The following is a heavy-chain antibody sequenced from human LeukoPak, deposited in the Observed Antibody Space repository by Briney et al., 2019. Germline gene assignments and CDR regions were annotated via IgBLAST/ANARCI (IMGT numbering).Heavy chain of an antibody. J-gene: IGHJ4*02. CDR3: ARGYPALDY. CDR1: GGSISSYY. D-gene: IGHD2-2*01. Sequence: SETLSLTCTVSGGSISSYYWSWIRQPPGKGLEWIGEINHSGSTNYNPSLKSRVTISVDTSKNQFSLKLSSVTAADTAVYYCARGYPALDYWGQGTLVTVSS. CDR2: INHSGST. V-gene: IGHV4-34*01.